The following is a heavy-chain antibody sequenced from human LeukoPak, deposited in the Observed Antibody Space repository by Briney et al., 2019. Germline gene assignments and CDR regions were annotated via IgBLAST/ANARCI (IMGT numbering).Heavy chain of an antibody. V-gene: IGHV2-5*01. CDR3: TQLGWWTPKN. Sequence: SGPTLVNPTQTLTLTCTFSGFSLRTNGVGVGWIRQPPGKALEWLAVIYWNDDKRYSPSLKSRLTITKDTSKNQVVLTMTNMDPVDTATYFCTQLGWWTPKNWGQGTLLTVSS. CDR2: IYWNDDK. J-gene: IGHJ4*02. D-gene: IGHD2-15*01. CDR1: GFSLRTNGVG.